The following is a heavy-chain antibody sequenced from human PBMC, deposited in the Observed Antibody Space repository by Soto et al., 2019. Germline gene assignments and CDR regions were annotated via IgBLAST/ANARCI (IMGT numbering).Heavy chain of an antibody. V-gene: IGHV3-33*01. Sequence: GGSLIVSCAASGFTFSSYGMHWVRQAPGKGLEWVAVIWYDGSNKYYADSVKGRFTISRDNSKNTLYLQMNSLRAEDTAVYYCARDGRIAVAGKRCSDYSGQGNLVTVCS. CDR1: GFTFSSYG. CDR3: ARDGRIAVAGKRCSDY. D-gene: IGHD6-19*01. J-gene: IGHJ4*02. CDR2: IWYDGSNK.